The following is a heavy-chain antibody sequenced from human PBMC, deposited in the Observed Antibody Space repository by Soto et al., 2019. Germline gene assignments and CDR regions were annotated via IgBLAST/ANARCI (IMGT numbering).Heavy chain of an antibody. CDR3: ARDGYCTNGICYPTGNFDY. Sequence: GSVKGSCKASGYTFTGYHMQWVRQAPGRGLEWMGWISPKSGGTKYAQKFQGRVTMTRDTSISAAYMELSSLRSDDTAVYYCARDGYCTNGICYPTGNFDYWGQGTLVTVSS. D-gene: IGHD2-8*01. CDR1: GYTFTGYH. CDR2: ISPKSGGT. V-gene: IGHV1-2*02. J-gene: IGHJ4*02.